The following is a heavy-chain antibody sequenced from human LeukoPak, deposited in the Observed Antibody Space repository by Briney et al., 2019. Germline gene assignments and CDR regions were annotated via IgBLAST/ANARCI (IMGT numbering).Heavy chain of an antibody. Sequence: SETLSLTCTVSGGSISSYYWNWIRQPPGKGLEWVGYIYYSGSTNYNPSLKSRVTISVDTSKNQFSLKLSSVTAADTAVYYCARDRGIAAAGPSNWFDPWGQGTLVTVSS. CDR2: IYYSGST. J-gene: IGHJ5*02. V-gene: IGHV4-59*01. D-gene: IGHD6-13*01. CDR1: GGSISSYY. CDR3: ARDRGIAAAGPSNWFDP.